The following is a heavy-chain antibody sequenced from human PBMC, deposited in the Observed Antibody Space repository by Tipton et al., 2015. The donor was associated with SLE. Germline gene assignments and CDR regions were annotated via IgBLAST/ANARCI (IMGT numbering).Heavy chain of an antibody. J-gene: IGHJ4*02. D-gene: IGHD2-21*01. V-gene: IGHV3-33*06. CDR1: GFTFSSYG. CDR3: AKDRGYGGAFFDY. Sequence: SLRLSCAASGFTFSSYGMHWVRQAPGKGLEWVAVIWYDGSNKYYADSVKGRFTISRDNSKNTLYLQMNSLRVEDTAVYYCAKDRGYGGAFFDYWGQGTLVTVSS. CDR2: IWYDGSNK.